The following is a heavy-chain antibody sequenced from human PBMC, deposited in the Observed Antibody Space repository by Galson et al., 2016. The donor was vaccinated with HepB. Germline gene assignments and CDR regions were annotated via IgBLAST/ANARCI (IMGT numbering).Heavy chain of an antibody. D-gene: IGHD6-19*01. CDR2: ISRTSCYI. V-gene: IGHV3-21*01. CDR3: ARDMAGYNWIDF. Sequence: SLRLSCAASGFNFNTYDMNWVRQAPGKGLEWVSYISRTSCYIYYADSWRGRFTISRDNAKNSLFLQLNSLRAADTAIYYCARDMAGYNWIDFWGLGTLVTVSS. CDR1: GFNFNTYD. J-gene: IGHJ5*01.